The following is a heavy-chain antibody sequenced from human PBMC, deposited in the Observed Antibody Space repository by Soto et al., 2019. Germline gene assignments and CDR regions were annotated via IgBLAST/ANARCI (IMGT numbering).Heavy chain of an antibody. D-gene: IGHD5-12*01. CDR1: GFSFDECA. Sequence: GGSLRLSCAASGFSFDECAMTWVRQAAGKGLEWVSAISGGGDKTYYADSAKGRFTISRDNSKNTLYLQLNSLRAEDTAVYYCVKGYYSGYDLAYFDYWGQGTLVTVSS. J-gene: IGHJ4*02. CDR3: VKGYYSGYDLAYFDY. V-gene: IGHV3-23*01. CDR2: ISGGGDKT.